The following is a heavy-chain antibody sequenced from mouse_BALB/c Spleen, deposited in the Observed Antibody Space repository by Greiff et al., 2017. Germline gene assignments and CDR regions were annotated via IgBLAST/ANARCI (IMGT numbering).Heavy chain of an antibody. Sequence: VQLVESGPGLVAPSQSLSITCTVSGFSLTGYGVNWVRQPPGTGLEWLGMIWGDGSTDYNSALKSRLSISKDNSKSQVFLKMNSLQTDDTARYYCARDLVYYGNYSRAMDYWGQGTSVTVSS. CDR1: GFSLTGYG. CDR3: ARDLVYYGNYSRAMDY. D-gene: IGHD2-1*01. CDR2: IWGDGST. J-gene: IGHJ4*01. V-gene: IGHV2-6-7*01.